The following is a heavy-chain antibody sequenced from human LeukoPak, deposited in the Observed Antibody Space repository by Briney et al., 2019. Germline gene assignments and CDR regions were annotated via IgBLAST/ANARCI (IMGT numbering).Heavy chain of an antibody. D-gene: IGHD3-22*01. V-gene: IGHV1-18*01. Sequence: ASVKVSCKASGYTFTSYGISWVRQAPGQGLEWMGWISAYNGNTNYAQKLQGRVTMTTDTSTSTAYMELRSLRSDDTAVYYCARSITMIVDDAFDIWGQGAMVTVSS. CDR1: GYTFTSYG. J-gene: IGHJ3*02. CDR3: ARSITMIVDDAFDI. CDR2: ISAYNGNT.